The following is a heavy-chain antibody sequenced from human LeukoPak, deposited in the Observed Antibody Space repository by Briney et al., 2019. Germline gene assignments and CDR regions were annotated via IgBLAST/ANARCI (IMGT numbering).Heavy chain of an antibody. CDR3: VRGIDY. Sequence: GGSLRLSCAVSGFTFSSDWMSWVRQASGKGLEWVATINQDGSGRDYVDSVKGRFTISRDNAKNSLFLQMNNLRAEDTASYYCVRGIDYWGQGTLVTVSS. V-gene: IGHV3-7*05. J-gene: IGHJ4*02. CDR1: GFTFSSDW. CDR2: INQDGSGR.